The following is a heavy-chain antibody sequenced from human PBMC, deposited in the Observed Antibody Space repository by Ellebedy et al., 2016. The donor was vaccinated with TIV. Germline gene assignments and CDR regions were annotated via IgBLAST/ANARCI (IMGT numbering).Heavy chain of an antibody. V-gene: IGHV3-48*02. CDR1: GFTFSSYS. J-gene: IGHJ6*02. Sequence: GESLKISXAASGFTFSSYSMNWVRQAPGKGLEWVSYISSSSSTIYYADSVKGRFTISRDNAKNSLYLQMNSLRDEDTAVYYCARDVTLIRHYYDSWGLYGMDVWGQGTTVTVSS. CDR2: ISSSSSTI. CDR3: ARDVTLIRHYYDSWGLYGMDV. D-gene: IGHD3-22*01.